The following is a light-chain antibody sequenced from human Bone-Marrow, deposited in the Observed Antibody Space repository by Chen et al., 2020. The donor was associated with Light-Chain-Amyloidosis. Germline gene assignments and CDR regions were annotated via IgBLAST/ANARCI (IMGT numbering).Light chain of an antibody. Sequence: NFMLTQPLSVSESPGKTVIISCTRSSGSIATNYVQWYQQRPGSSPTTVVYEDDQRPSGVPDLFSGSIDRSSNSASLTISGLKTEDEADYYCQSYQGSSQGVFGGGTKLTVL. CDR3: QSYQGSSQGV. J-gene: IGLJ3*02. CDR2: EDD. V-gene: IGLV6-57*01. CDR1: SGSIATNY.